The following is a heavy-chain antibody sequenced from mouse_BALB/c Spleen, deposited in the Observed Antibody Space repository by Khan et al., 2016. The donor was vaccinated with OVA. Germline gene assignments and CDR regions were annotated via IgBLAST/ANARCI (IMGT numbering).Heavy chain of an antibody. D-gene: IGHD2-1*01. Sequence: QVQLKQSGAELAKPGASVKMSCKASGYTFTTYWMHWVKQRPGQGLEWIGYIDPSTGYTEYNQKFKDKATLTTAKSSSTAYMQLSSLTSEDSAVYDCARRGLYGIVAYWGQGTMVTVSA. V-gene: IGHV1-7*01. CDR2: IDPSTGYT. CDR1: GYTFTTYW. CDR3: ARRGLYGIVAY. J-gene: IGHJ3*01.